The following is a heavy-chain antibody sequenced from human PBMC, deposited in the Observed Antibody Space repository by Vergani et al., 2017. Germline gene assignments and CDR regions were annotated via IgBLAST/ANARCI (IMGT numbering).Heavy chain of an antibody. J-gene: IGHJ4*02. CDR1: GVSITSGSYY. CDR2: IHTSGST. CDR3: AGDLSGSGRPLDY. Sequence: QVQLRQWGAGLVKPSQTLSLSCTVSGVSITSGSYYWNWIRQPAGKGLEWIGRIHTSGSTDYNPSLKSRVTVSIDTSKNQVSLKLRSVTAADTAVYYCAGDLSGSGRPLDYWGQGTLVTVSS. V-gene: IGHV4-61*02. D-gene: IGHD3-10*01.